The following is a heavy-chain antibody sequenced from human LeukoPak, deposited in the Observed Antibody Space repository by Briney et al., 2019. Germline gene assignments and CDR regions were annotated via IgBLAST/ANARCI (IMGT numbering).Heavy chain of an antibody. Sequence: PSXTLSLTCTVSGGSISSYYWSWIRQPPGKGLEWIGYIYYSGSTNYNPSLKRRVNISVETSKNQFSLKLSSVTAADTAVYYCASFSGSYLEFGYWGQGTLVTVSS. CDR1: GGSISSYY. V-gene: IGHV4-59*01. J-gene: IGHJ4*02. CDR2: IYYSGST. D-gene: IGHD1-26*01. CDR3: ASFSGSYLEFGY.